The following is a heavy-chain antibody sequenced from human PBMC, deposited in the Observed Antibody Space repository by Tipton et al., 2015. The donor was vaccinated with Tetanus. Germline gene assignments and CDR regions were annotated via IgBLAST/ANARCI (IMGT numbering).Heavy chain of an antibody. CDR2: VYYSGST. CDR3: ARSGYCSRAYYHYRMDV. D-gene: IGHD2-2*03. V-gene: IGHV4-61*08. J-gene: IGHJ6*02. CDR1: GGSLRSGDHY. Sequence: LRLSCTVSGGSLRSGDHYWSWIRQPPGKGLEWIGYVYYSGSTNYNPSLKSRVTISVDTSKNQFSLNLSSVTAADTAVYYCARSGYCSRAYYHYRMDVWGQGTTVSVSS.